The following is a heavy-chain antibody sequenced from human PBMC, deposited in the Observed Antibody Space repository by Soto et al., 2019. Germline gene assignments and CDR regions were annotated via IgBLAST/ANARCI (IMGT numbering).Heavy chain of an antibody. CDR2: ISYDGSNK. V-gene: IGHV3-30*18. Sequence: QVQLVESGGGVVQPGRSLRLSCAASGFTFSSYGMHWVRQAPGKGLEWGAVISYDGSNKYYADSVKGRFTISRDNSKNTLYLQMNSLRAEDTAVYYCAKGQGVGAPTPFDYWGQGTLVTVSS. J-gene: IGHJ4*02. CDR1: GFTFSSYG. CDR3: AKGQGVGAPTPFDY. D-gene: IGHD1-26*01.